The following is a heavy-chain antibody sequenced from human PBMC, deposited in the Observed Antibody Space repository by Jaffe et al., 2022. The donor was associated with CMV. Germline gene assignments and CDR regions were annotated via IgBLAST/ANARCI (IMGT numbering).Heavy chain of an antibody. J-gene: IGHJ4*02. Sequence: QVQLQQWGAGLLKPSETLSLTCAVYGGSFSGYYWSWIRQPPGKGLEWIGEINHSGSTNYNPSLKSRVTISVDTSKNQFSLKLSSVTAADTAVYYCAGRGDVHSSGQIEPFDYWGQGTLVTVSS. V-gene: IGHV4-34*01. CDR3: AGRGDVHSSGQIEPFDY. D-gene: IGHD6-19*01. CDR2: INHSGST. CDR1: GGSFSGYY.